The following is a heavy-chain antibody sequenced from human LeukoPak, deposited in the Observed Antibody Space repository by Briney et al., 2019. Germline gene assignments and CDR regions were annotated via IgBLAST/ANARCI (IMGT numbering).Heavy chain of an antibody. CDR1: GGSISSYY. D-gene: IGHD2/OR15-2a*01. V-gene: IGHV4-59*08. CDR2: IYYSGST. CDR3: ARHVIVGYYYGMDV. Sequence: SETLSLTCTVSGGSISSYYWSWIRQPPGKGLEWIGYIYYSGSTNYNPSLKSRVTISVDTSKNQFSLKLSSVTAADTAVYYCARHVIVGYYYGMDVWGQGTTVTVSS. J-gene: IGHJ6*02.